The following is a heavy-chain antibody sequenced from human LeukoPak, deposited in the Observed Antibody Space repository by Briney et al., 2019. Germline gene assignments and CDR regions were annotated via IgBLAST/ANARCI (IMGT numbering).Heavy chain of an antibody. CDR1: GFTFDDYG. J-gene: IGHJ2*01. V-gene: IGHV3-20*04. Sequence: GGSLRLSGAASGFTFDDYGMSWVRQAPGKGLEWVSGINWNGGSTGYADSVKGRFTISRDNAKNSLYLQMNSLRAGDTAVYYCARAAYSSTWYSRYFDLWGRGTLVTVSS. CDR3: ARAAYSSTWYSRYFDL. D-gene: IGHD6-13*01. CDR2: INWNGGST.